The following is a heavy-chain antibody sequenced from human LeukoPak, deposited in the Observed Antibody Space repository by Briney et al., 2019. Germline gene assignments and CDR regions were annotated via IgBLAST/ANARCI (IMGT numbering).Heavy chain of an antibody. CDR1: GFTFSSYSM. Sequence: GSLRLSCAASGFTFSSYSMNWVRQPPGKGLEWIGEIYHSGSTNYNPSLKSRVTISVDKSKNQFSLKLSSVTAADTAVYYCARDQSYGSFDYWGQGTLVTVSS. D-gene: IGHD5-18*01. J-gene: IGHJ4*02. V-gene: IGHV4-4*02. CDR2: IYHSGST. CDR3: ARDQSYGSFDY.